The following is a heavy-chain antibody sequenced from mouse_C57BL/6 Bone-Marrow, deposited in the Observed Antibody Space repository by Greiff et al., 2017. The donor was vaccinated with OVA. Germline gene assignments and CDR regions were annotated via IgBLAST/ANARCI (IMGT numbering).Heavy chain of an antibody. Sequence: EVKVVDSGGGLVQSGRSLRLSCATSGFTFSDFYMEWVRQAPGKGLEWIAASRNKANDYTTEYSASVKGRFIVSRDTSQSILYLQMNALRAEDTAIYYCARVSYYGSSWYFDVWGTGTTVTVSS. D-gene: IGHD1-1*01. V-gene: IGHV7-1*01. CDR3: ARVSYYGSSWYFDV. CDR2: SRNKANDYTT. J-gene: IGHJ1*03. CDR1: GFTFSDFY.